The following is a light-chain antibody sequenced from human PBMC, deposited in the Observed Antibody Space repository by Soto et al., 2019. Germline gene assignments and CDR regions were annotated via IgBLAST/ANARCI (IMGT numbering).Light chain of an antibody. V-gene: IGLV2-14*01. J-gene: IGLJ1*01. CDR3: SSYTSSSTQV. Sequence: QSVLTQPASVSGSPGQSITISCTGTSSDVGGYNYVSWYQQHPGKAPKLMIYEVSNRPSGVSNRFFGSKSGNTASLTISGLQAEDEADYYCSSYTSSSTQVFGTGTKVTVL. CDR2: EVS. CDR1: SSDVGGYNY.